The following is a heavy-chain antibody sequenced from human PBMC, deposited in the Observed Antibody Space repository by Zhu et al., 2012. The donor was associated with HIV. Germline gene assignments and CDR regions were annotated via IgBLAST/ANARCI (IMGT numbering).Heavy chain of an antibody. Sequence: QVQLQESGPGLVKPSQTLSLTCTVSGGSISSGDYYWSWIRQPPGKGLEWIGYIYYSGSTYYNPSLKSRVTISVDTSKNQFSLKLSSVTAADTAVYYCARDRGSGSYYHNWFDPWGQGTLVTVSS. D-gene: IGHD3-10*01. J-gene: IGHJ5*02. CDR3: ARDRGSGSYYHNWFDP. V-gene: IGHV4-30-4*08. CDR2: IYYSGST. CDR1: GGSISSGDYY.